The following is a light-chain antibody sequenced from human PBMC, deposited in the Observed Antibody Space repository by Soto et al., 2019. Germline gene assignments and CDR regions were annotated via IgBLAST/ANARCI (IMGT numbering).Light chain of an antibody. V-gene: IGKV1-5*01. CDR1: QSLDNC. CDR2: DVS. CDR3: QQYNRYWT. J-gene: IGKJ1*01. Sequence: IQMPPSQSPLSASVGDRVITTCRASQSLDNCLAWYQQKPGNAPNLLIYDVSSLESGVPSRFSGSGSATLSTPTISSLLPEFFASYDCQQYNRYWTLGKGTKVDIK.